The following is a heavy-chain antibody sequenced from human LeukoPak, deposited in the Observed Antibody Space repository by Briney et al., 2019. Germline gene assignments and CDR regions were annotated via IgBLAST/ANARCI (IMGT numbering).Heavy chain of an antibody. CDR3: ARSGFGEFDPLYY. CDR2: INPHSGDT. J-gene: IGHJ4*02. D-gene: IGHD3-10*01. CDR1: GYAFTGYY. V-gene: IGHV1-2*02. Sequence: ASVKVSCKASGYAFTGYYLHWVRQAPGQGLEWMGSINPHSGDTNYAQKFQGRVTMTRDTSVSTVNMELTRLKYDDTAVYYCARSGFGEFDPLYYWGQGTLVTVSS.